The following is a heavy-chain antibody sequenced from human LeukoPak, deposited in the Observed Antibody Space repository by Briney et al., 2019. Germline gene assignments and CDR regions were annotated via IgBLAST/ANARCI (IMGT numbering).Heavy chain of an antibody. CDR3: ARDPPSGYDSPGD. D-gene: IGHD3-22*01. Sequence: GGSLRLSCAASGFTFSSYWMSWVRQAPGKGLEWVANINQDGSEKYYVDSVKGRFTTSRDNANNSLYLQMNSLRAEDTAVYYCARDPPSGYDSPGDWGQGTLVTVSS. CDR2: INQDGSEK. V-gene: IGHV3-7*01. J-gene: IGHJ4*02. CDR1: GFTFSSYW.